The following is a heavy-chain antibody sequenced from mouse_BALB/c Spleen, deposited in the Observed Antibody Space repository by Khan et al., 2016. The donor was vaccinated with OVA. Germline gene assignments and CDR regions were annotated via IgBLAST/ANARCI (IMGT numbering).Heavy chain of an antibody. CDR3: ARDRIDY. CDR1: GHTFTSYW. Sequence: QVQLQQSGAELAKPGASVKMSCTASGHTFTSYWMHWIKQRPGQGLEWIGYINPTSGYTDYNQKFKDQATLTADKSSSTAYMQLSSLTSDDSAVYYCARDRIDYGGQGTALTVSS. V-gene: IGHV1-7*01. J-gene: IGHJ2*01. CDR2: INPTSGYT.